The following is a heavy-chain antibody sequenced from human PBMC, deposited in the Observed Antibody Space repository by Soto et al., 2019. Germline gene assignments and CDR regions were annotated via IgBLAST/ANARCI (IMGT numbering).Heavy chain of an antibody. CDR1: GGSISSGGYS. Sequence: SETLSLTCAVFGGSISSGGYSWSWIRQPPGKGLEWIGYIYHSGSTYYNPSLKSRVTISVDRSKNQFSLKLSSVTAADTAVYYCARVNYYDSRYYYGMDVWGQGTTVTVSS. D-gene: IGHD3-22*01. CDR3: ARVNYYDSRYYYGMDV. CDR2: IYHSGST. V-gene: IGHV4-30-2*01. J-gene: IGHJ6*02.